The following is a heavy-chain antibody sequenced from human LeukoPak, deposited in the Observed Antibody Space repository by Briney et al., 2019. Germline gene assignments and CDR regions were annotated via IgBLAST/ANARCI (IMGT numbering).Heavy chain of an antibody. Sequence: GASVKVSCKASGYTFTSYYMHWVRQAPGQGLEWMGIINPSGGSTSYAQKFQGRVTMTRDMSTSTVYMELSSLRSEDTAVYYCARAHGRGRKTAAGNFGAFDIWGQGTMVTVSS. V-gene: IGHV1-46*01. CDR2: INPSGGST. CDR3: ARAHGRGRKTAAGNFGAFDI. CDR1: GYTFTSYY. J-gene: IGHJ3*02. D-gene: IGHD6-13*01.